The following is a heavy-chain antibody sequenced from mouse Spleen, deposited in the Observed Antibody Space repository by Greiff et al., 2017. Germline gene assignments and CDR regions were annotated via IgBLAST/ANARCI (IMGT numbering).Heavy chain of an antibody. CDR3: ARRNFYGNYVGFDY. Sequence: VQLKESGPELVKPGASVKISCKAFGYSFTGYYMTWVKQSPEKSLEWIGEINPSTGGTTYNQKFKAKATLTVDKSSSTAYMQLKSLTSEDSAVYYCARRNFYGNYVGFDYWGQGTTLTVSS. V-gene: IGHV1-42*01. D-gene: IGHD2-1*01. CDR2: INPSTGGT. J-gene: IGHJ2*01. CDR1: GYSFTGYY.